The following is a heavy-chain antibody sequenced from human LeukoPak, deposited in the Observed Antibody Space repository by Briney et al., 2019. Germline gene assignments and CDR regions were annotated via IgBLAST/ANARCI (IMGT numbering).Heavy chain of an antibody. CDR1: GFTFRSYW. Sequence: PGGSLILSCAASGFTFRSYWMSWVRQAPGKGLEWVANTKQDGSEKYYVDSVKGRFTISRDNARNSLYLQMNSLRVEDTAVYYCARGAYYYNSGDAFDVWGQGTMVTVSS. CDR2: TKQDGSEK. CDR3: ARGAYYYNSGDAFDV. V-gene: IGHV3-7*01. D-gene: IGHD3-10*01. J-gene: IGHJ3*01.